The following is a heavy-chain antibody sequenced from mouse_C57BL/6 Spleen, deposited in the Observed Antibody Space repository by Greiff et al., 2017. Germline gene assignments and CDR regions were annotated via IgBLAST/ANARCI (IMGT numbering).Heavy chain of an antibody. J-gene: IGHJ4*01. CDR1: GYTFTSYW. V-gene: IGHV1-74*01. D-gene: IGHD2-5*01. Sequence: QVQLQQPGAELVKPGASVKVSCKASGYTFTSYWMHWVKQRPGQGLEWIGRIHPSDSDTNYNQKFKGKATLTVDKSSSTAYMPLSSLTSEDSAVYYCAIRLSHYSNSYYAMDYWGQGTSVTVSS. CDR3: AIRLSHYSNSYYAMDY. CDR2: IHPSDSDT.